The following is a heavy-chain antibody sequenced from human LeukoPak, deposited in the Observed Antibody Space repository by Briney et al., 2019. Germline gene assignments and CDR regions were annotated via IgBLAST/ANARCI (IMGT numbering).Heavy chain of an antibody. Sequence: ESGPTLVKPTQTLTLTCTFSGFSLSTSGVGVGWIRQPPGKALEWLALIYWNDDKRYSPSLKSRLTITKDTSKNQVVLTMTNMDPVDTATYYCAHRVPTVTTSDYFVYWGQGTLVTVSS. D-gene: IGHD4-17*01. CDR3: AHRVPTVTTSDYFVY. CDR2: IYWNDDK. V-gene: IGHV2-5*01. CDR1: GFSLSTSGVG. J-gene: IGHJ4*02.